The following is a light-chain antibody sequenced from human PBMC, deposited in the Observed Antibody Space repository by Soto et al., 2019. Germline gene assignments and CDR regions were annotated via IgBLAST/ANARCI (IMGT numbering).Light chain of an antibody. V-gene: IGLV7-46*01. J-gene: IGLJ2*01. Sequence: QAVVTQEPSLTVSPGGTVTLTCGPSTGAVTSGHYPYWFQQKPGQAPRTLIYDTSDKHSWTPARFSGSLLGGKAALTLSGAQPEDEADYYCMLSYSGPVVFGGGTKLTVL. CDR2: DTS. CDR3: MLSYSGPVV. CDR1: TGAVTSGHY.